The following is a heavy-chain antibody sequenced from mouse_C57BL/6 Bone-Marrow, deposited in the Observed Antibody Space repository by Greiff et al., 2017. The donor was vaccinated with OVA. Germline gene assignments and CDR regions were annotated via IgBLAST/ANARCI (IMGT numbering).Heavy chain of an antibody. J-gene: IGHJ3*01. Sequence: EVQLKESGAELVRPGASVKLSCTASGFNIKDDYMHWVKQRPEQGLEWIGWIDPENGDTEYASKFQGKATITADTSSNTAYLQLSSLTSEDTAVYYCTPLWTRFAYWGQGTLVTVSA. V-gene: IGHV14-4*01. CDR2: IDPENGDT. D-gene: IGHD1-1*02. CDR1: GFNIKDDY. CDR3: TPLWTRFAY.